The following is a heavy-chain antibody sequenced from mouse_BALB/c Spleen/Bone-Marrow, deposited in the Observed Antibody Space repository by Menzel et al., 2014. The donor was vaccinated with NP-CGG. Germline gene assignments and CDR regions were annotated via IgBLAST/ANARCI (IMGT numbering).Heavy chain of an antibody. Sequence: EVHLVESGGGLMQSGGSRKLSCAAYGFTFSSFGMNWVRQAPEKGLEWVAYISSGSSTIYYADTVRGRFTISRDNPKNTLCLRMSSLRSEDTAMYYCARDVLRRSLVFVYCDQGATLKVSS. V-gene: IGHV5-17*02. J-gene: IGHJ2*01. CDR3: ARDVLRRSLVFVY. CDR2: ISSGSSTI. D-gene: IGHD2-12*01. CDR1: GFTFSSFG.